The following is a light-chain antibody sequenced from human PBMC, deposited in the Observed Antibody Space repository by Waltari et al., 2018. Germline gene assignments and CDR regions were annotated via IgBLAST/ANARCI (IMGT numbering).Light chain of an antibody. Sequence: ETVLTQSPGTLSLSPGARSTLSCRASQSVYSNFLAWYQQKPGQAPRLLIYAASSRATGIPDRFSGSGSGTDFTLTISGLAPEDFAVYYCQQYGNSPRTFGPGTTVEI. V-gene: IGKV3-20*01. J-gene: IGKJ3*01. CDR2: AAS. CDR1: QSVYSNF. CDR3: QQYGNSPRT.